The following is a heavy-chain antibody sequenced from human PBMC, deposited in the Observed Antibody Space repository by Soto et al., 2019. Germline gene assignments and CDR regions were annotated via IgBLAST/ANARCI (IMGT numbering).Heavy chain of an antibody. D-gene: IGHD3-10*01. CDR2: IIPIFGTT. V-gene: IGHV1-69*13. J-gene: IGHJ3*02. Sequence: SVKVSCKASGGTFSSYAISWVRQAPGQGLEWMGGIIPIFGTTNYAEKFRGRVSITADESTSTAYVELSNLRSEDTAVYYCAGSFKYGSGTFDAFDIWGQGTMVTVSS. CDR1: GGTFSSYA. CDR3: AGSFKYGSGTFDAFDI.